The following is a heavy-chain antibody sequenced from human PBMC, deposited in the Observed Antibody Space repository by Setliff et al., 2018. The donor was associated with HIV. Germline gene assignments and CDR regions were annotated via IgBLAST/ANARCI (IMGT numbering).Heavy chain of an antibody. CDR1: GGSISSSRYY. J-gene: IGHJ5*02. D-gene: IGHD2-15*01. Sequence: SETLSLTCTVSGGSISSSRYYWGWIRKPPGKGLEWIASISFSGNTRYNPSLKSRVTISVDTSKNQFSLKLRSVTASDTAVYYCARGSPYGGLHWFDPWGQGTLVTVSS. V-gene: IGHV4-39*01. CDR2: ISFSGNT. CDR3: ARGSPYGGLHWFDP.